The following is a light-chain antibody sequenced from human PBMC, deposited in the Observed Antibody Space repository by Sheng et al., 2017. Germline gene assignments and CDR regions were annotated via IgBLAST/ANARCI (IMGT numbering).Light chain of an antibody. Sequence: DIVMTQSPDSLAVSLGDRATINCKSSQSLLYNSNNKNYLAWYQQKPGQPPKLLIYWASTRESGVPDRFSGSGSGTDFTLTISSLQAEDVAVYYCQQYYSTPQTFGQGTKVEIK. CDR3: QQYYSTPQT. J-gene: IGKJ1*01. CDR1: QSLLYNSNNKNY. CDR2: WAS. V-gene: IGKV4-1*01.